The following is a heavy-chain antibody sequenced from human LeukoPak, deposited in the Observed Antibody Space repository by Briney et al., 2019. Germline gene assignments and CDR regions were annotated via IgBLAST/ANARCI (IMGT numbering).Heavy chain of an antibody. CDR2: ISSSSSYI. D-gene: IGHD5-18*01. J-gene: IGHJ5*02. Sequence: KAGGSLRLSCAASGFTFSSYSMNWVRQAPGKGLEWVSSISSSSSYIYYADSVKGRFTISRDNSKNTLYLQMNSLRAEDTAVYYCAKDFTTKVTGEWFDPWGQGTLVTVSS. CDR3: AKDFTTKVTGEWFDP. CDR1: GFTFSSYS. V-gene: IGHV3-21*01.